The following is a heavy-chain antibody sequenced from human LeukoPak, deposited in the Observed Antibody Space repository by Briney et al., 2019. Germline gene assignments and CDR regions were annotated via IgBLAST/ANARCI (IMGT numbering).Heavy chain of an antibody. J-gene: IGHJ5*02. CDR2: INHIGST. V-gene: IGHV4-34*01. Sequence: SETLSLTCAVSGGSFSGYYWSWIRQPPGKGLEWIGEINHIGSTNYNPSPKSRVTTSVETTTNQISLKLSSVTAADTDVYYCARGEKLRYFDWLSTTNWFDPWGQGTLVTVSS. CDR1: GGSFSGYY. CDR3: ARGEKLRYFDWLSTTNWFDP. D-gene: IGHD3-9*01.